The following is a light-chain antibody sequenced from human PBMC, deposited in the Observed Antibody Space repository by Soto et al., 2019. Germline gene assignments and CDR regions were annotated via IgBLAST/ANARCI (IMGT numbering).Light chain of an antibody. J-gene: IGKJ3*01. CDR1: QSVSSY. V-gene: IGKV3-11*01. CDR3: QQRSNLPPLFT. CDR2: DAS. Sequence: EIVLTQSPATLSLSTGERDTLSCRARQSVSSYLAWYQKKPGQAPRLLFSDASNRATVIPARFIGSGSLTDFTLSISTLVPLDFSVYYCQQRSNLPPLFTFGPGTKVDI.